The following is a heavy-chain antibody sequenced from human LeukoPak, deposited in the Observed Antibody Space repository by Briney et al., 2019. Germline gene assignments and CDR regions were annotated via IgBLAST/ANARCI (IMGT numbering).Heavy chain of an antibody. CDR2: IYYSGRT. J-gene: IGHJ4*02. CDR3: ARLQVPARSHYSTNGWYYFDY. CDR1: GGSISSSRFY. V-gene: IGHV4-39*01. D-gene: IGHD2-8*01. Sequence: SETLSLTCTVSGGSISSSRFYWGWIRQPPGKGLEWIGSIYYSGRTYYNPSLKSRVTISVDTSKNQFSLELSSVTAADTAVYYCARLQVPARSHYSTNGWYYFDYWGQGTLVTVSS.